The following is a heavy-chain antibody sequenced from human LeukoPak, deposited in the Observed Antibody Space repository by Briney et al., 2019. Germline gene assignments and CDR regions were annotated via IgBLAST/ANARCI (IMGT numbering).Heavy chain of an antibody. Sequence: ASVKVSCKASGYTFTSYYMHWVRAAPGQGLEWLGSINPSRGGTNYAQKFQGRVTMTRDTSIDTAYMEMSNLTFDDTAFYYCTRARYTSSFPRFDYWGQGTLVTVSS. CDR3: TRARYTSSFPRFDY. V-gene: IGHV1-2*02. CDR1: GYTFTSYY. J-gene: IGHJ4*02. CDR2: INPSRGGT. D-gene: IGHD6-6*01.